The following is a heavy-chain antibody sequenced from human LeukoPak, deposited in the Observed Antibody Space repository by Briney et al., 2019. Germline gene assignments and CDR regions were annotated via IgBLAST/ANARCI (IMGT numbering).Heavy chain of an antibody. CDR2: IYHSGST. D-gene: IGHD1-26*01. V-gene: IGHV4-30-2*02. CDR3: ASFIVGATIDY. CDR1: GGSISSGGYS. Sequence: SETLSLTCAVSGGSISSGGYSWSWIRQPPGKGLEWIGYIYHSGSTYYNPSLKSRVTISVDTSQNQFSLNLNSVTAADTAVYYCASFIVGATIDYWGQGTLVTVSS. J-gene: IGHJ4*02.